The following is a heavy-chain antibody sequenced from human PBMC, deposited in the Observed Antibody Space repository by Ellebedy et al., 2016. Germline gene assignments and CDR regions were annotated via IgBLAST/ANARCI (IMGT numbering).Heavy chain of an antibody. J-gene: IGHJ4*02. D-gene: IGHD4-17*01. CDR2: IYHSGST. CDR3: ARAGYGDSKPFDY. CDR1: GGSIRSSNL. V-gene: IGHV4-4*02. Sequence: SETLSLTCGVSGGSIRSSNLWNWVRQPPGKGLEWIGEIYHSGSTNYNPSLKSRVTISVDKSKNQFSLKLSSVTAADTAVYYCARAGYGDSKPFDYWGQGTLVTVSS.